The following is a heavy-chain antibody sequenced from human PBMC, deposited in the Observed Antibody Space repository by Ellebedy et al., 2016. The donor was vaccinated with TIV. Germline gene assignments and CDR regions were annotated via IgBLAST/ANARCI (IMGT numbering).Heavy chain of an antibody. CDR3: ARDEGYCSGGSCFLFDY. CDR2: IWYDGSNK. V-gene: IGHV3-33*01. J-gene: IGHJ4*02. D-gene: IGHD2-15*01. Sequence: GESLKISCAASGFTFSSYGMHWVRQAPGKGLEWVAVIWYDGSNKYYADSVKGRFTISRDNSKNTLYLQMNSLRAEDTAVYYCARDEGYCSGGSCFLFDYWGQGTLVTVSS. CDR1: GFTFSSYG.